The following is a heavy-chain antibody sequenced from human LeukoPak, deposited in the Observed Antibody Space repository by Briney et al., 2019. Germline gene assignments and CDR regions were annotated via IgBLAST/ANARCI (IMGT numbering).Heavy chain of an antibody. J-gene: IGHJ4*02. CDR2: ISDYNGNT. Sequence: AAVTVSRMASGYTFTSYGISWVRQAPGQGLEGMGWISDYNGNTNHPQKLQGRVTMTPDTSTSTASMELRSLRSDDTAVYYCARGSDYGDYLSDYWGQGTLVTVSS. D-gene: IGHD4-17*01. CDR1: GYTFTSYG. V-gene: IGHV1-18*04. CDR3: ARGSDYGDYLSDY.